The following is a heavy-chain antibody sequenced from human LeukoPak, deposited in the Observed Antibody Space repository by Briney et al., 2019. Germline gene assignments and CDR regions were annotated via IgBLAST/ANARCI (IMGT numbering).Heavy chain of an antibody. J-gene: IGHJ4*02. CDR1: GFTFSSYG. V-gene: IGHV3-33*01. CDR2: IWYDGSNK. Sequence: GRSLRLSCAASGFTFSSYGMHWVRQAPGKGLEWVSLIWYDGSNKYYADSVKGRFTISRDNSKNTLYLQMNSLRAEDTAVYSCARDWGKGDYWGQGTLVTVSS. D-gene: IGHD3-16*01. CDR3: ARDWGKGDY.